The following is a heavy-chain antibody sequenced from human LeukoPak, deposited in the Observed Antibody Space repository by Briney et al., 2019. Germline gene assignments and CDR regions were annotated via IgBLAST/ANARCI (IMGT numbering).Heavy chain of an antibody. CDR1: GYTFTSYY. CDR2: INPSGGST. V-gene: IGHV1-46*01. CDR3: ARNEEMATIERAFDI. Sequence: GASVKVSCKASGYTFTSYYMHWVRQAPGQGLEWMGIINPSGGSTSYAQKFQGRVTMTRDTSTSTVYMELSSLRSDDTAVYYCARNEEMATIERAFDIWGQGTMVTVSS. J-gene: IGHJ3*02. D-gene: IGHD5-24*01.